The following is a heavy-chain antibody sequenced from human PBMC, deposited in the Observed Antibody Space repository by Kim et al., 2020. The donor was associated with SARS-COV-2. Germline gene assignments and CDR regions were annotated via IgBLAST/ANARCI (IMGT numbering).Heavy chain of an antibody. D-gene: IGHD2-2*03. Sequence: ASVKVSCKASGYTFTGYYMHWVRQAPGQGLEWMGWINPNSGGTNYAQKFQGRVTMTRDTSISTAYMELSRLRSDDTAVYYCARVVRGPREIGAAHPWILGYWGQGTLVTVSS. CDR3: ARVVRGPREIGAAHPWILGY. CDR2: INPNSGGT. CDR1: GYTFTGYY. J-gene: IGHJ4*02. V-gene: IGHV1-2*02.